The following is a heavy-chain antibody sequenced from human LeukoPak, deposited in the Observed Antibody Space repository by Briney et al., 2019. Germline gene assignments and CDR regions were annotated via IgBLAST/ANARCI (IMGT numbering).Heavy chain of an antibody. D-gene: IGHD3-10*02. V-gene: IGHV3-11*04. CDR3: AELGITMIGGV. J-gene: IGHJ6*04. CDR1: SESFSGYF. Sequence: LSLTCAIYSESFSGYFWSWIRQPPGKGLEWVSYISSSGSTIYYADSVKGRFTISRDNAKNSLYLQMNSLRAEDTAVYYCAELGITMIGGVWGKGTTVTISS. CDR2: ISSSGSTI.